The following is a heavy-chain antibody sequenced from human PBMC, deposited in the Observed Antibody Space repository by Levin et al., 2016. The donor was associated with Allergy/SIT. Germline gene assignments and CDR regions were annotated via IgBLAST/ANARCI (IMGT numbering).Heavy chain of an antibody. D-gene: IGHD3-10*01. CDR1: GGTFSSYA. J-gene: IGHJ6*02. CDR2: IIPILGIA. CDR3: ARVQTYYYGSGSYPYYYYGMDV. Sequence: SVKVSCKASGGTFSSYAISWVRQAPGQGLEWMGRIIPILGIANYAQKFQGRVTITADKSTSTAYMELSSLRSEDTAVYYCARVQTYYYGSGSYPYYYYGMDVWGQGTTVTVSS. V-gene: IGHV1-69*04.